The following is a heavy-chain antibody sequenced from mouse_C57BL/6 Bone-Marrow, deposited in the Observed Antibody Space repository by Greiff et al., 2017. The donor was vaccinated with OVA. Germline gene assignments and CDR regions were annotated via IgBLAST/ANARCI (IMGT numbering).Heavy chain of an antibody. D-gene: IGHD1-1*01. CDR1: GYTFTSYW. Sequence: QVQLQQPGAELVKPGASVKISCKASGYTFTSYWITWVKQRPGHGLEWIGDIYPGSGSTNYNEKFKSKATLTVDTSSSTAYMQLSSLTSEDSAVYYCARDYGSVYYFDYWGQGTTLTVSS. J-gene: IGHJ2*01. CDR3: ARDYGSVYYFDY. V-gene: IGHV1-55*01. CDR2: IYPGSGST.